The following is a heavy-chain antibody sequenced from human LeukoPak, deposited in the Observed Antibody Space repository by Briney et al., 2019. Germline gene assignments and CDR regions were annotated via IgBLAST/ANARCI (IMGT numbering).Heavy chain of an antibody. CDR3: ARAPPLYSSSWYVLWFDP. CDR1: GGSFSGYY. D-gene: IGHD6-13*01. V-gene: IGHV4-34*01. Sequence: PSETLSLTCAVYGGSFSGYYWSWIRQPPGKGLEWIGEINHSGSTNYNPSLKSRVTISVVTSKNQFSLKLSSVTAADTAVYYCARAPPLYSSSWYVLWFDPWGQGTLVTVSS. CDR2: INHSGST. J-gene: IGHJ5*02.